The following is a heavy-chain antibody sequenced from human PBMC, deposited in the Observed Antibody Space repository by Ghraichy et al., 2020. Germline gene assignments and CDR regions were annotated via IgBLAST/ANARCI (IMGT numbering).Heavy chain of an antibody. CDR3: ARPNYYDSGNYYV. V-gene: IGHV3-74*01. Sequence: GSLNISCAASGFTFSSYWMHWVRQTPGKGLVWVSYINSDGSSTTYADSVKGRFTISRDNARNTLYLQMNSLRAEDTAVYYCARPNYYDSGNYYVWGQGTLVTVSS. CDR2: INSDGSST. CDR1: GFTFSSYW. D-gene: IGHD3-10*01. J-gene: IGHJ4*02.